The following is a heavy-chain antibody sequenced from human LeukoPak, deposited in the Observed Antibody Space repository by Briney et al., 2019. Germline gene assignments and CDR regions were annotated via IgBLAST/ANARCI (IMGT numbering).Heavy chain of an antibody. CDR1: GGSISSGGYY. V-gene: IGHV4-31*03. J-gene: IGHJ4*02. CDR2: IHHGGST. CDR3: ARVVGDYFDY. D-gene: IGHD1-26*01. Sequence: SETLSLTCTVSGGSISSGGYYWSWFRQHPGKGPEWIGYIHHGGSTYYNPSLKSRVSISVDTSMNQFSLNLTSVTAADTAIYFCARVVGDYFDYWGQGTLVTVSS.